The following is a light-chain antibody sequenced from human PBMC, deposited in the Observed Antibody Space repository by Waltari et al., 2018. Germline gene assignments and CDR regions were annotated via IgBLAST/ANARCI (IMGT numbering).Light chain of an antibody. CDR1: QSVDNF. J-gene: IGKJ2*01. Sequence: EIVFTQSPVTLSLSPGQRATLSCRASQSVDNFLGWYHQKAGQAPRLLIYDATKRAPGIPARFSGGGSGTDFTLTISSLEPEDVGLYYCHQGTTWPRTFGQGTKLEI. V-gene: IGKV3-11*01. CDR3: HQGTTWPRT. CDR2: DAT.